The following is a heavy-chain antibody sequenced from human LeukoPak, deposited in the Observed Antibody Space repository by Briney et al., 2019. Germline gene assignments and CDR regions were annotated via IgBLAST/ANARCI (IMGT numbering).Heavy chain of an antibody. CDR3: ARLVVTATGDYFDS. J-gene: IGHJ4*02. Sequence: PSQTLSLTCTVSGGSISSDDYYWSWIRQPPGKGLEWIGYIYHSGSANYNPSLKSRVTISLDTSKNHFSLKLTSVTAADTAVYYCARLVVTATGDYFDSWGQGTLVSVSS. V-gene: IGHV4-30-4*01. D-gene: IGHD2-21*02. CDR1: GGSISSDDYY. CDR2: IYHSGSA.